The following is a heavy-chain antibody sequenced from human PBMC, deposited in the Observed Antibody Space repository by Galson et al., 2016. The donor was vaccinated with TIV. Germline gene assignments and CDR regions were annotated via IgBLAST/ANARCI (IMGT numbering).Heavy chain of an antibody. J-gene: IGHJ5*02. CDR1: GFNFSDYY. Sequence: SVKVSCKASGFNFSDYYFHWVRQAPGQGLEWMGWINPTSGGTKYAQKFQAWVILTRDTSINTAHMEMSRLKSDETAVYFCARDQSMIGDYYFDLWGQGMLVTVSS. D-gene: IGHD1-26*01. CDR3: ARDQSMIGDYYFDL. V-gene: IGHV1-2*04. CDR2: INPTSGGT.